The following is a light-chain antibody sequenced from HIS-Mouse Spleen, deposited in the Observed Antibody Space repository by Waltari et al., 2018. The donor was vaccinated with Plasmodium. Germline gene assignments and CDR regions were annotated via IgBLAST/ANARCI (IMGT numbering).Light chain of an antibody. CDR1: SSDVVASNY. CDR3: SSYAGSNNLV. J-gene: IGLJ2*01. V-gene: IGLV2-8*01. Sequence: QSALTQPPSASGSHGQSVTISSTGTSSDVVASNYFSWYPQHPGKAPKLMISEVSKRPSGVPDRFSGSKSGNTASLTVSGLQAEDEADYYCSSYAGSNNLVFGGGTKLTVL. CDR2: EVS.